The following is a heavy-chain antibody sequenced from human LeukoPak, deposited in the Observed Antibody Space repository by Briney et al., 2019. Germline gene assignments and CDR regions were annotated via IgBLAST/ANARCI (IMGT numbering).Heavy chain of an antibody. CDR3: ASGPPFMKYFEY. CDR1: GFTFSTYV. CDR2: ISVGAEYI. Sequence: GGSLSLCRSASGFTFSTYVMNWFRQAPGKGLEWVSTISVGAEYIFYADSVKGRFTISRDDSNNALYLQMHSLRAEGTALYYCASGPPFMKYFEYWGQGWLVTVSS. V-gene: IGHV3-23*01. J-gene: IGHJ4*01. D-gene: IGHD3-16*01.